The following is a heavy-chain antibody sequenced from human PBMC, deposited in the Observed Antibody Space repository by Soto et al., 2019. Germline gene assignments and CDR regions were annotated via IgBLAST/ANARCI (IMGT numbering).Heavy chain of an antibody. CDR3: ARPVTMIVVAARFDAFDI. J-gene: IGHJ3*02. CDR1: GYSFTSYW. D-gene: IGHD3-22*01. CDR2: IDPSDSYT. V-gene: IGHV5-10-1*01. Sequence: PGESLKISCKGSGYSFTSYWISWVRQMPGKGLEWMGRIDPSDSYTNYSPSFQGHVTISADKSISTAYLQWSSLKASDTAMYYCARPVTMIVVAARFDAFDIWGQGTMVTVSS.